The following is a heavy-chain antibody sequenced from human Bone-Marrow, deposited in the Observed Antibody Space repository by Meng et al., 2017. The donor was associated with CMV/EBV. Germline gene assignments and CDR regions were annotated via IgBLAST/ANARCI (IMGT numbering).Heavy chain of an antibody. Sequence: GESLKISCAASGFTFSSYAMSWVRQAPGKGLEWVSAISGSGGSTYYADSVKGRFTISRDNAKNSLYLQMNSLRAEDTAVYYCARPIYDFWSGWRGPRSQNFDYWGQGTLVTVSS. CDR1: GFTFSSYA. J-gene: IGHJ4*02. CDR2: ISGSGGST. CDR3: ARPIYDFWSGWRGPRSQNFDY. V-gene: IGHV3-23*01. D-gene: IGHD3-3*01.